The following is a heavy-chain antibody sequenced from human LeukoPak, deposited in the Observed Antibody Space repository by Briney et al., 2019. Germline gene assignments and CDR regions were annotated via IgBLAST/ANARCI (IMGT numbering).Heavy chain of an antibody. V-gene: IGHV4-59*01. CDR3: ARSTVVVVATTRSYYYYYMDV. CDR1: GGSISSYY. Sequence: PSETLSLTCTVSGGSISSYYWSWIRQPPGKGLEWIGYIYYSGSTNYNPSLKSRVTISVDTSKNQFSLKLSSVTAADTAVYYCARSTVVVVATTRSYYYYYMDVWGKGTTVTVSS. D-gene: IGHD2-15*01. CDR2: IYYSGST. J-gene: IGHJ6*03.